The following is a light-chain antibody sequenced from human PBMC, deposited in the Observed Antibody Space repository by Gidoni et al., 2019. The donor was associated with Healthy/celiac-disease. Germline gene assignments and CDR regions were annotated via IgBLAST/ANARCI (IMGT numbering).Light chain of an antibody. CDR1: QSVSSNY. CDR3: QQYGNLLWT. V-gene: IGKV3-20*01. J-gene: IGKJ1*01. Sequence: EIVLTQSPGTLSLSPGERATLSCRASQSVSSNYLAWYQQKPGQAPRPLIYGASNRATGIPDRFSGSGSGTDFTLTISRLEPEDFAVYYCQQYGNLLWTFGQGTKVEI. CDR2: GAS.